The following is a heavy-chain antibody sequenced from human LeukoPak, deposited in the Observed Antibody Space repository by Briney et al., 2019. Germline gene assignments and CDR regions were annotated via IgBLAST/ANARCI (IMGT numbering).Heavy chain of an antibody. CDR1: GFTFSSYG. CDR2: ISYDGSNK. Sequence: GRSLRLSCAASGFTFSSYGMHWVRQAPGKGLEWVAVISYDGSNKYYADSVKGRFTISRDNSKNTLYLQMNSLRAEDTAVYYCARVNPVGATGAFDIWGQGTMVTVSS. V-gene: IGHV3-30*03. D-gene: IGHD1-26*01. CDR3: ARVNPVGATGAFDI. J-gene: IGHJ3*02.